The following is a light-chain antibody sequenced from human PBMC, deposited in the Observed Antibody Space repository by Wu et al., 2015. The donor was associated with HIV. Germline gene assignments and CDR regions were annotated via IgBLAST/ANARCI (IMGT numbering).Light chain of an antibody. V-gene: IGKV3-11*01. J-gene: IGKJ5*01. CDR2: DTS. CDR3: QYRTT. Sequence: EIVLTQSPATLSLSPGDRATLSCRASQSVSNSLAWYQRKPGQTPRLLFFDTSNRATGIPPRFSGRGSGTDFTLTISSLESEDFAVYYCQYRTTFGQGTRLESK. CDR1: QSVSNS.